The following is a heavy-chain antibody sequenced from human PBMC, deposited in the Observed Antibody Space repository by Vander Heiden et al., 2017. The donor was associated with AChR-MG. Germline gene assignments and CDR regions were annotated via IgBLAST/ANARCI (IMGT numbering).Heavy chain of an antibody. V-gene: IGHV4-34*01. CDR2: IYLSGST. CDR1: GGSFNGYY. CDR3: ARVARRDYYYYYGMDV. Sequence: QVQLQQWGAGLLKPSETLSLTCAVYGGSFNGYYWTWIRQPPGKGLEWMGDIYLSGSTNYNPSLKSRVTISVDTSKNHFSLNLRYVTAADTAVYYCARVARRDYYYYYGMDVWGQGTTVTVSS. J-gene: IGHJ6*02.